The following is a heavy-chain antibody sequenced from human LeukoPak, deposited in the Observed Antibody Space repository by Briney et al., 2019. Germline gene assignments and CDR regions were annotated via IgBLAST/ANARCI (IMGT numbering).Heavy chain of an antibody. D-gene: IGHD3-10*01. CDR3: ATKANGVYYFDV. CDR1: GYSISSDNW. V-gene: IGHV4-28*01. CDR2: IHYSGSS. Sequence: SDTLSLTCAVSGYSISSDNWWGWIRQPPGKGLEWIGYIHYSGSSYYSPSLKSRVTMSVDTSKRQFSLKLSSVTAVDTAIYYCATKANGVYYFDVWGKGTTVTVSS. J-gene: IGHJ6*04.